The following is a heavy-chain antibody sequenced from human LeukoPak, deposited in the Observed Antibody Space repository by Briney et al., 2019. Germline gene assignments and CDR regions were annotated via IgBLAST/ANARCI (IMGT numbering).Heavy chain of an antibody. CDR3: ARDRVPFWSGYYGGSGFDY. CDR1: GFTFNNYW. J-gene: IGHJ4*02. D-gene: IGHD3-3*01. V-gene: IGHV3-7*01. CDR2: INQDGSEK. Sequence: PGGSLRLSCAASGFTFNNYWMSWVRQAPGKGLEWVANINQDGSEKYYVDSVKGRFTISRDNAKNSLYLQMNSLRAEDTAVYYCARDRVPFWSGYYGGSGFDYWGQGTLVTVSS.